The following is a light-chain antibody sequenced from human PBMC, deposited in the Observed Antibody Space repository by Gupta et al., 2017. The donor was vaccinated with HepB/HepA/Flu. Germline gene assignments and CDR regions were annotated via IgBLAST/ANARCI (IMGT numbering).Light chain of an antibody. J-gene: IGLJ1*01. V-gene: IGLV1-40*01. CDR1: SSNIGAGYD. Sequence: QSVLTQPPSVSGAPGQRVTISCTGSSSNIGAGYDVHWYQQLPGTAPKLLISGDNNRPSGVPERFSGSKSGTSASLDITGLQAEDEADYYCQSYDSSLNDYVFGTGTKVTVL. CDR3: QSYDSSLNDYV. CDR2: GDN.